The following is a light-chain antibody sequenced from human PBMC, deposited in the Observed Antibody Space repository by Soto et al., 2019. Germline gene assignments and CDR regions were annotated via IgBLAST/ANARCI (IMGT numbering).Light chain of an antibody. J-gene: IGLJ2*01. V-gene: IGLV2-8*01. Sequence: QSVLTQPPSASGSPGQSVTISCTGTSSDVGGYNYVPWYQQHPGKAPKLMIYEVTKRPSGVPDRFSGSKSGNTASLTVSGLLAEDEADYYCSSYGGSNNLVFGGGTKLTVL. CDR1: SSDVGGYNY. CDR3: SSYGGSNNLV. CDR2: EVT.